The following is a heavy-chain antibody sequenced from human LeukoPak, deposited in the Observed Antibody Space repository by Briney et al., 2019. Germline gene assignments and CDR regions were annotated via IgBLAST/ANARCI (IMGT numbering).Heavy chain of an antibody. V-gene: IGHV3-15*01. Sequence: GGSLRLSCAASGLPFSDAWMSWVRQAPGQGLEWVGRIKSKADDGTTDYAAPVKGRFTISRDDSKNTLYLQMNSLKTEDTGVYYCTTDHSHCGRSSCHPQRYYMDVWGKGTTVTVSS. J-gene: IGHJ6*03. D-gene: IGHD2-2*01. CDR3: TTDHSHCGRSSCHPQRYYMDV. CDR1: GLPFSDAW. CDR2: IKSKADDGTT.